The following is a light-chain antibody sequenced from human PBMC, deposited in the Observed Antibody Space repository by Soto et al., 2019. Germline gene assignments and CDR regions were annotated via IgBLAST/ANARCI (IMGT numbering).Light chain of an antibody. V-gene: IGKV4-1*01. J-gene: IGKJ1*01. CDR3: QQYFTNPRT. Sequence: DIVMTQSPDSLAVSLGETATINCKSSQSVFYSSSNKNYLAWYQQKPGQPPKLLIYWASTRESGVPARISGSGSGTDFTLTINSLQGEDEAVYYCQQYFTNPRTFGQGTKVEVK. CDR1: QSVFYSSSNKNY. CDR2: WAS.